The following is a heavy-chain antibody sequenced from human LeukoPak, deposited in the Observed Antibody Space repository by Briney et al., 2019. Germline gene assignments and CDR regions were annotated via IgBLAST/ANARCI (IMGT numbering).Heavy chain of an antibody. J-gene: IGHJ4*02. CDR1: GGSISDYY. Sequence: SETLSLTCTVSGGSISDYYWSWIRQPPGKGLEWIGGSTNYNPSLKSRVTISVDTSKIQFSLKLSSVTAADTAVYYCAREGEPAAFDYWGQGTLVTVSS. CDR3: AREGEPAAFDY. CDR2: GST. V-gene: IGHV4-59*01. D-gene: IGHD1-26*01.